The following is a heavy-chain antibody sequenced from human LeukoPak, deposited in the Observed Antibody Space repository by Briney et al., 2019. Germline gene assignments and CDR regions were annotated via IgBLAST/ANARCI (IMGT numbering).Heavy chain of an antibody. CDR2: IYSNGDT. CDR3: ASRHSKQQPYYYYMDI. V-gene: IGHV4-61*02. J-gene: IGHJ6*03. Sequence: KPSETLSLTCTVSGDSISSGSYYWSWLRQPAGKGLERIGRIYSNGDTKFNPSLKSRVTISLDTSKNQFSLKLSSATAADTAVYYCASRHSKQQPYYYYMDIWGKGTTVTVSS. CDR1: GDSISSGSYY. D-gene: IGHD6-13*01.